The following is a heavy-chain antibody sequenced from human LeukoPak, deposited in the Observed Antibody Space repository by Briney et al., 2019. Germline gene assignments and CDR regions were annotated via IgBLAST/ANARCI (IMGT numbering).Heavy chain of an antibody. CDR1: GGSISSYY. CDR3: ARVARYYDSSGYPPPYYFDY. Sequence: SETLSLTCTVSGGSISSYYWSWIRQPPGKGLEWIGEINHSGSTNYNPSLKSRVTISVDTSKNQFSLKLSSVTAADTAVYYCARVARYYDSSGYPPPYYFDYWGQGTLVTVSS. CDR2: INHSGST. D-gene: IGHD3-22*01. V-gene: IGHV4-34*01. J-gene: IGHJ4*02.